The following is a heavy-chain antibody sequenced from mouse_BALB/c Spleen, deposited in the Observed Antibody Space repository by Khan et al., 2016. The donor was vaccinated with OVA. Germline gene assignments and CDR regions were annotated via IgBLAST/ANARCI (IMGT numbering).Heavy chain of an antibody. J-gene: IGHJ2*01. V-gene: IGHV5-17*02. CDR1: GFNFNSYG. CDR2: ISGDSSTI. CDR3: ATSYFYGYYFDY. D-gene: IGHD1-1*01. Sequence: SGGGLVQPGGSRKLSCAASGFNFNSYGMHWVRQAPEKGLEWVAYISGDSSTIYYADTVKGRFIISRDNPKNTLFLQMTSLMSEDTAMYYCATSYFYGYYFDYWGPGTTLTVS.